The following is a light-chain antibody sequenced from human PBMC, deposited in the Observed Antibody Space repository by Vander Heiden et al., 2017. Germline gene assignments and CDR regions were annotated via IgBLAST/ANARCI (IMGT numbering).Light chain of an antibody. CDR3: QQYDNLPPFT. Sequence: DIQMTQSPSSLSASVGDRVTITCQASQDISNYLNWYQQKPGKAPKLLIYDASNLETGVPSRFSGSGYGTDFTFTINSLQPEDIATYYCQQYDNLPPFTFGHGTKVDIK. CDR2: DAS. CDR1: QDISNY. J-gene: IGKJ3*01. V-gene: IGKV1-33*01.